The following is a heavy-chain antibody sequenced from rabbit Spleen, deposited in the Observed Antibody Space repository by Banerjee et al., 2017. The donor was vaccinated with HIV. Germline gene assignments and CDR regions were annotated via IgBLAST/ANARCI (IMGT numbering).Heavy chain of an antibody. CDR1: GFDFSSSY. J-gene: IGHJ4*01. Sequence: QLVESGGGLVQPGGSLTLSCKASGFDFSSSYMNWVRQAPGKGLEWIGCIYTGDGSTYYASWVNGRSTLSRDNAQNTVSLQLDSLTAADTATYFCLRDRANIGGDYGPYYFDLWGPGTLVTVS. D-gene: IGHD2-1*01. V-gene: IGHV1S7*01. CDR3: LRDRANIGGDYGPYYFDL. CDR2: IYTGDGST.